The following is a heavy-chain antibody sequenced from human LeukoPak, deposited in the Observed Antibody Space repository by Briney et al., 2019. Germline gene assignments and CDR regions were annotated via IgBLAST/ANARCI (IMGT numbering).Heavy chain of an antibody. D-gene: IGHD2-15*01. V-gene: IGHV1-2*02. CDR3: ARDPCSGGSCYLDTFFDY. CDR1: GYTFTGYY. Sequence: GASVKVSCKASGYTFTGYYMHWVRQAPGQGLEWMGWINPNSGGTNYAQKFQGRVTMTRDTSIGTAYMELSRLRSDDTAVYYCARDPCSGGSCYLDTFFDYWGQGTLVTVSS. CDR2: INPNSGGT. J-gene: IGHJ4*02.